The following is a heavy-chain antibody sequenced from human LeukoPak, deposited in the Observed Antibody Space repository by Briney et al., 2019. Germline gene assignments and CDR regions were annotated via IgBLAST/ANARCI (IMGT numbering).Heavy chain of an antibody. D-gene: IGHD6-19*01. J-gene: IGHJ4*02. V-gene: IGHV3-21*01. CDR3: ARDYSSGWQDYDY. CDR2: ISSSSSYI. CDR1: GFTFSSYS. Sequence: GGSLRLSCAASGFTFSSYSMNWVRQAPEKGLEWVSSISSSSSYIYYADSVKGRFTISRDNAKNSLYLQMNSLRAEDTAVYYCARDYSSGWQDYDYWGQGTLVTVSS.